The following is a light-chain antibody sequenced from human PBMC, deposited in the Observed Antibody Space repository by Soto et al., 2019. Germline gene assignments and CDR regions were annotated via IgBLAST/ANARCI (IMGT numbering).Light chain of an antibody. V-gene: IGKV2-28*01. CDR2: LGS. CDR1: QSLLHSNGYNY. CDR3: MQPLQSWT. J-gene: IGKJ1*01. Sequence: DMVITQSPLSLPVTPVNPASISCRYSQSLLHSNGYNYLDWYLQKPGQSPQLLIYLGSNRASGVPDRFSGSGSGTDFTLKISRVEAEDVGVYYCMQPLQSWTFGQGTKVDNK.